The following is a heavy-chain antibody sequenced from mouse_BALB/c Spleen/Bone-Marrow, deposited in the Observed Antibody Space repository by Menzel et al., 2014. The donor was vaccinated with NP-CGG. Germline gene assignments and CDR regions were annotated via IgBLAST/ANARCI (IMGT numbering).Heavy chain of an antibody. J-gene: IGHJ1*01. CDR1: GFTFSDYY. D-gene: IGHD2-1*01. Sequence: EVQLVESGGGLVQPGGSLRLSCATSGFTFSDYYMSWVRQPPGKALEWLGFIRNKANGYTTEYSASVKGRFTISRDNSQSIRYLQMNTLRAEDSATYYCARDTNYGNYYWYFDVWGAGTTVTVSS. CDR3: ARDTNYGNYYWYFDV. CDR2: IRNKANGYTT. V-gene: IGHV7-3*02.